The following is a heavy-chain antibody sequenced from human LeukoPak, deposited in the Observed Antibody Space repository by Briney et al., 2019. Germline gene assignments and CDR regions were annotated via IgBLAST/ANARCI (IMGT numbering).Heavy chain of an antibody. D-gene: IGHD4-17*01. CDR2: ISSSGSTI. J-gene: IGHJ3*02. CDR1: GSTFSSYE. Sequence: GGSLRLSCAASGSTFSSYEMNWVRQAPGKGLEWVSYISSSGSTIYYADSVKGRFTISRDNAKNSLYLQMNSLRAEDTAVYYCARGRVGDRGTFDIWGQGTMVTVSS. CDR3: ARGRVGDRGTFDI. V-gene: IGHV3-48*03.